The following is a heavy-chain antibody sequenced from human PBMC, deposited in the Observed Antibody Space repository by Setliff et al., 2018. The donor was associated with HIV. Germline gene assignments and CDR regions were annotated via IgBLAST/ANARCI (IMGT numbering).Heavy chain of an antibody. CDR2: IYPIDSDT. CDR1: GYSFTNYW. CDR3: GRSGKSGELYAY. V-gene: IGHV5-51*01. D-gene: IGHD3-10*01. J-gene: IGHJ4*02. Sequence: PGESLKISCKGSGYSFTNYWVGWVRQMPGRGLEWMGIIYPIDSDTKYSPSFWGRVTISVDKSTNTAYLHWNSLRPADTAMCYCGRSGKSGELYAYWGQGTQVTVS.